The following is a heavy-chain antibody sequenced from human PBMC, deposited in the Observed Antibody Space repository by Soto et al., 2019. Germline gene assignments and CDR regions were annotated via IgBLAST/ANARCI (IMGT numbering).Heavy chain of an antibody. Sequence: GGSLRLSCAASGFTFSSYAMSWVRQAPGKGLEWVSAISGSGGSTYYADSVKGRFTISRDNSKNTLYLQMNSLRAEDTAVYYCAKKRHFSFAVTSDVYFDYWGQGTLVTVSS. V-gene: IGHV3-23*01. D-gene: IGHD4-17*01. CDR3: AKKRHFSFAVTSDVYFDY. J-gene: IGHJ4*02. CDR2: ISGSGGST. CDR1: GFTFSSYA.